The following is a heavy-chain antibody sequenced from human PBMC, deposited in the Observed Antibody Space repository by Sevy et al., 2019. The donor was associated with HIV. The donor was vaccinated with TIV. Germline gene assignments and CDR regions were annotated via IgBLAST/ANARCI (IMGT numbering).Heavy chain of an antibody. CDR3: ARIYDSSGYFDY. CDR2: ISGSGGSGEKT. J-gene: IGHJ4*02. Sequence: GGSLRLSCAASGFTFSSYAMNWVRQAPGKGLEWVSGISGSGGSGEKTNYADSVKGRFTISRDDSKNSLYLQLNSLRAEDTAIYYCARIYDSSGYFDYWGQRTLVTVSS. CDR1: GFTFSSYA. V-gene: IGHV3-23*01. D-gene: IGHD3-22*01.